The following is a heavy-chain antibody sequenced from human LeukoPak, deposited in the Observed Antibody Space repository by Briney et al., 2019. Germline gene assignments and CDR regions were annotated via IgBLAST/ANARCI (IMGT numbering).Heavy chain of an antibody. J-gene: IGHJ4*02. Sequence: SETLSLTCAVYGGLFTDHYWSWIRQPPGKGLEWIGEINHSGRTNYNPSLKSRVTISVDTSKKQFSLKLSSVTAADTAVYYCARGVDYYGVWGQGTLVTVSS. V-gene: IGHV4-34*01. CDR2: INHSGRT. D-gene: IGHD3-10*01. CDR3: ARGVDYYGV. CDR1: GGLFTDHY.